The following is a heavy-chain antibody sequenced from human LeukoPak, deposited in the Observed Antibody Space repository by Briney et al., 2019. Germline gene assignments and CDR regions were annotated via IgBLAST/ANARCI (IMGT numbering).Heavy chain of an antibody. V-gene: IGHV3-48*01. D-gene: IGHD6-6*01. CDR3: ARDRHVPGLYYYYMDV. CDR2: ISSSSATI. J-gene: IGHJ6*03. CDR1: GFSLSAYN. Sequence: QTGGSLRLSCEGSGFSLSAYNMNWVRQAPGKGLESVSYISSSSATIFYADSVKGRFTISRDNAKNSLYLQMNSLRPEDTAVYFCARDRHVPGLYYYYMDVWGKGTTVTVSS.